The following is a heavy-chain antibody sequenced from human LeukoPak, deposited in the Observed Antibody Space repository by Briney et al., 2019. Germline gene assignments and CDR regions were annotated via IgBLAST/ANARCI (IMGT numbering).Heavy chain of an antibody. CDR3: ASTPLYVYYYYGMDV. D-gene: IGHD2-2*02. CDR1: GGTFSSYA. V-gene: IGHV1-69*13. CDR2: IIPIFGTA. J-gene: IGHJ6*02. Sequence: ASVTVSCKASGGTFSSYAISWVRQAPGQGLEWMGGIIPIFGTANYAQKFQGRVTITADESTSTAYMELSSLRSEDTAVYYCASTPLYVYYYYGMDVWGQGTTVTVSS.